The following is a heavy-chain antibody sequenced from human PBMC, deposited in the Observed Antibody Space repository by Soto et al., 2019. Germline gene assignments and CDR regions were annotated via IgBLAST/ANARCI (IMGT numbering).Heavy chain of an antibody. D-gene: IGHD3-22*01. CDR2: IIPIFGTA. J-gene: IGHJ6*02. CDR1: GGTFSSYA. Sequence: ASVKVSCKASGGTFSSYAISWVRQAPGQGLEWMGGIIPIFGTANYAQKFQGRVTITADESTSTAYMELSSLRSEDTAVYYCARDSRGYDYYYYYGMDVWGQGTTVTVSS. V-gene: IGHV1-69*13. CDR3: ARDSRGYDYYYYYGMDV.